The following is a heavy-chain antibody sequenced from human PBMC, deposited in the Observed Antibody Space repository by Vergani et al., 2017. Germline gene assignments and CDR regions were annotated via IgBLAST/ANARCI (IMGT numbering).Heavy chain of an antibody. V-gene: IGHV4-59*01. CDR1: GGSISSYY. CDR2: IYYSGST. J-gene: IGHJ6*03. D-gene: IGHD3-9*01. Sequence: QVQLQESGPGLVKPSETLSLTCTVSGGSISSYYWSWIRQPPGKGLEWIGYIYYSGSTDYNPSPKSRATISVATSKNQFSLKLSSVTAADTAVYYWARDDYESLTGYYTDYYYYCMDVWGKGTTVTVSS. CDR3: ARDDYESLTGYYTDYYYYCMDV.